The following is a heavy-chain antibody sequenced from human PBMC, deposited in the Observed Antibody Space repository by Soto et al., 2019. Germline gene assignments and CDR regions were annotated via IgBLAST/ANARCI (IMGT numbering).Heavy chain of an antibody. CDR1: GGSISSGDYY. CDR2: IYYSGST. D-gene: IGHD2-2*02. CDR3: ARLFRELVPTAIPTNTVTAHWYYYYGIGV. J-gene: IGHJ6*02. V-gene: IGHV4-30-4*01. Sequence: PSETLSLTCTVSGGSISSGDYYWSWIRQPPGKGLEWIGYIYYSGSTYYNPSLKSRVTISVDTSKNQSSLQLSSVPAADTAVYYCARLFRELVPTAIPTNTVTAHWYYYYGIGVWGQVTTVTVS.